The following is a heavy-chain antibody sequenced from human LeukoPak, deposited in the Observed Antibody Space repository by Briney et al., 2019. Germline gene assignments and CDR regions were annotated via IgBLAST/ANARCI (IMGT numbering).Heavy chain of an antibody. J-gene: IGHJ3*02. Sequence: GGSLRLSCAASGFTFSTYWMHWVRQAPGKGLVWVSRINTDGSSTNCADAVKGRFTISRDNAQNTLFLQMNSLRAEDTAVYYCARGPVAFDIWGQGTMVTVSS. V-gene: IGHV3-74*01. CDR2: INTDGSST. CDR1: GFTFSTYW. CDR3: ARGPVAFDI.